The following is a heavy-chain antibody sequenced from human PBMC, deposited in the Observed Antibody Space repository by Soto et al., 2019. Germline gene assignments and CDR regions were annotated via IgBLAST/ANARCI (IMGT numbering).Heavy chain of an antibody. CDR3: AKREGNTYGLFH. CDR2: IKTDGSST. V-gene: IGHV3-74*01. CDR1: GFSVSSYW. J-gene: IGHJ4*02. D-gene: IGHD5-18*01. Sequence: EVQLVESGGGLVQPGGSLRLSCAASGFSVSSYWMHWVRQAPGKGLVWVSRIKTDGSSTDYADSVKGRFTISRDNAKNTLYLQMNSLRAEDTAVYYCAKREGNTYGLFHWGQGTLVTVSS.